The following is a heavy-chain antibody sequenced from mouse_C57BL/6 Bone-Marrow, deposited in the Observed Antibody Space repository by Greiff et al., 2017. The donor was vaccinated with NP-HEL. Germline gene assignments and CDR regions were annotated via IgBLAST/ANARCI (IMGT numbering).Heavy chain of an antibody. CDR1: GYSITSGYD. CDR2: ISYSGST. Sequence: EVMLVESGPGMVKPSQSLSLTCTVTGYSITSGYDWHWIRHFPGNKLEWMGYISYSGSTNYNPSLKSRISITHDTSKNAFFLKLNSVTTEDTATYYCARETHYYGSSYWYFDVWGTGTTVTVSS. V-gene: IGHV3-1*01. D-gene: IGHD1-1*01. CDR3: ARETHYYGSSYWYFDV. J-gene: IGHJ1*03.